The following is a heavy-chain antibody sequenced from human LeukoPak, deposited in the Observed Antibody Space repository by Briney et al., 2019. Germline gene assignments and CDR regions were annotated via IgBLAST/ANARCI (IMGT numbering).Heavy chain of an antibody. V-gene: IGHV4-31*11. J-gene: IGHJ4*02. CDR2: IYYSGST. D-gene: IGHD3-22*01. Sequence: SQTLSLTCAVSGGSISSGGYYWSWIRQHPGKGLEWIGYIYYSGSTFYNPSLKSRVTISVDTSKNQFSLKLSSVTAADTAVYYCARSGWAAPVGYWGQGTLVTVSS. CDR1: GGSISSGGYY. CDR3: ARSGWAAPVGY.